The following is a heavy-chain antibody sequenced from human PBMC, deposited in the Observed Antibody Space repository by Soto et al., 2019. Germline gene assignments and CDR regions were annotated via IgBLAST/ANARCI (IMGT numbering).Heavy chain of an antibody. J-gene: IGHJ4*02. Sequence: GGSLRLSCAASGFTVSSNYMSWVRQAPGKGLEWVSVISWNSGSIGYADSVKGRFTISRDNAKNSLYLQMNSLRAEDTALYYCAKDSYSSSWYYFDYWGQGTLVTVSS. CDR2: ISWNSGSI. CDR1: GFTVSSNY. CDR3: AKDSYSSSWYYFDY. D-gene: IGHD6-13*01. V-gene: IGHV3-9*01.